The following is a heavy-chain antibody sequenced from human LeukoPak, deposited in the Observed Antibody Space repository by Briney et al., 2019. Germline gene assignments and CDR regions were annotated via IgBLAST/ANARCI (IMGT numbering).Heavy chain of an antibody. V-gene: IGHV3-21*06. CDR3: ARFGGGYGMDV. Sequence: PGGSLRLSCAASGFTFSSYSMIWVRQAPGKGLEWVSSISSSSSYIYYADSVKGRFTISRDNAKNSLYLQMNSLRAEDTAVYYCARFGGGYGMDVWGQGTTVTVSS. D-gene: IGHD2-15*01. CDR1: GFTFSSYS. J-gene: IGHJ6*02. CDR2: ISSSSSYI.